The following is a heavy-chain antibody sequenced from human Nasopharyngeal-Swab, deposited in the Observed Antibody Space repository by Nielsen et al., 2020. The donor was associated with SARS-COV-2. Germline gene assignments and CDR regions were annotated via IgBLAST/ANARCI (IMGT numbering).Heavy chain of an antibody. D-gene: IGHD4-17*01. V-gene: IGHV3-23*01. J-gene: IGHJ5*02. CDR3: AKGKNYGDPSSYNWFDP. CDR2: ISGSGGST. Sequence: VRQPPGKGLEWVSAISGSGGSTYYADSVKGRFTISRDNSKNTLYLQMNSLRAEDTAVYYCAKGKNYGDPSSYNWFDPWGQGTLGTVSS.